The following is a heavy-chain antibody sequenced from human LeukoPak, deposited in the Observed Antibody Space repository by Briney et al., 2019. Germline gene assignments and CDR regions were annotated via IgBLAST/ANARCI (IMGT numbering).Heavy chain of an antibody. J-gene: IGHJ4*02. Sequence: PSETLSLTCTVSGGSIRSYYWSWIRQPPGKGLKWIGYIYYSGSTNYNPSLKSRVTISVDTSKNQFSLKLSSVTAADTAVYYCARAYSGYGQIDYWGQGTLVTVSS. D-gene: IGHD5-12*01. CDR3: ARAYSGYGQIDY. CDR1: GGSIRSYY. CDR2: IYYSGST. V-gene: IGHV4-59*01.